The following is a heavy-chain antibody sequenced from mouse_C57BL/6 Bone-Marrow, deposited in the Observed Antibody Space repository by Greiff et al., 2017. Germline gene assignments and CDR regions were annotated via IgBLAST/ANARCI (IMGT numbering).Heavy chain of an antibody. Sequence: VQRVESGPGLVQPSQSLSITCTVSGFSLTSYGVHWVRQSPGKGLEWLGVIWSGGSTDYNAAFISRLSISKDNSKSQVFFKMNSLQADDTAIYYCASQSSNWDWFAYWGQGTLVTVSA. CDR2: IWSGGST. CDR1: GFSLTSYG. D-gene: IGHD4-1*01. J-gene: IGHJ3*01. V-gene: IGHV2-2*01. CDR3: ASQSSNWDWFAY.